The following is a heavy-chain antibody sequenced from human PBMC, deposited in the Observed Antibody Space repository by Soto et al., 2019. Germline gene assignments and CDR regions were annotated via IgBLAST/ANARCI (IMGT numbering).Heavy chain of an antibody. J-gene: IGHJ6*03. D-gene: IGHD3-3*01. Sequence: GGSLRLSCAASGYTFSDYYMSWIRQAPGRGLEWISYIDTSGTKIYYADSVKGRFTITRDNAKNSLYLEMNSLRDEDTAVYYCAREGLRFLERGYYMDVWGKGTTVTVSS. CDR2: IDTSGTKI. CDR1: GYTFSDYY. V-gene: IGHV3-11*01. CDR3: AREGLRFLERGYYMDV.